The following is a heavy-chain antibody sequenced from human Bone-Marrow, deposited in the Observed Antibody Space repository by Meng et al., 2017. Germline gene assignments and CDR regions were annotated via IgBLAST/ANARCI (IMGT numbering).Heavy chain of an antibody. Sequence: SLKISCAASGFTFDHYAMHLVRQAPGKGLEWVSGISWNSGSIVYAVSVKGRFTISRDNAKNSLYLQMNSLRAEDMALYYCAKVRGSGYDGAFDIWGQGTMVTVSS. CDR2: ISWNSGSI. CDR1: GFTFDHYA. V-gene: IGHV3-9*03. J-gene: IGHJ3*02. D-gene: IGHD5-12*01. CDR3: AKVRGSGYDGAFDI.